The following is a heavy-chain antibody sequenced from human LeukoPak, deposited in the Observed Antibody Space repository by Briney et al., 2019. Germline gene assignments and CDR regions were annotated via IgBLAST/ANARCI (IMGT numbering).Heavy chain of an antibody. CDR1: GYTFTSYG. Sequence: ASVKVSCKASGYTFTSYGISWVRQAPGQGLEWMGWISAYNGNTNYAQKLQGRVTMTEDTSTDTAYMELSSLRSEDTAVYYCATVSGSADYWGQGTLVTVSS. V-gene: IGHV1-18*01. D-gene: IGHD1-26*01. J-gene: IGHJ4*02. CDR2: ISAYNGNT. CDR3: ATVSGSADY.